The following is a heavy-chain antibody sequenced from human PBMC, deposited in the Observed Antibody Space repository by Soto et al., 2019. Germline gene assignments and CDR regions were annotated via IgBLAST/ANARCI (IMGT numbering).Heavy chain of an antibody. CDR3: ARQRDSSSSVASAGPMDV. Sequence: GESLKISCKGSGYSFTSYWISWVRQMPGKGLEWMGRIDPSDSYTNYSPSFQGHVTISADKSISTAYLQWSSLKASDTAMYCCARQRDSSSSVASAGPMDVWGQGTTVTVSS. D-gene: IGHD6-6*01. V-gene: IGHV5-10-1*01. J-gene: IGHJ6*02. CDR1: GYSFTSYW. CDR2: IDPSDSYT.